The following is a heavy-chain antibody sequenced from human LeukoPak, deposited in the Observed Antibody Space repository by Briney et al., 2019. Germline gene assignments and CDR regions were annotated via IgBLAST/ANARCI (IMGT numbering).Heavy chain of an antibody. V-gene: IGHV3-23*01. Sequence: GGSLRLSCAASGFTFSSYAMSWVRQAPGRGLEWISAISGSGGSTYYADSVKGRFTISRDNSKNTLYLQMNSLRAEDTAVYYCAKIPYSSGWVQDWFDPWGQGTLVTVSS. J-gene: IGHJ5*02. CDR1: GFTFSSYA. CDR3: AKIPYSSGWVQDWFDP. D-gene: IGHD6-19*01. CDR2: ISGSGGST.